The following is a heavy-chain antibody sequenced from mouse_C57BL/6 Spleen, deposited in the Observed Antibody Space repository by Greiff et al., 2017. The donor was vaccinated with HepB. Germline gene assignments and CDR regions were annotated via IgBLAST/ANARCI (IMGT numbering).Heavy chain of an antibody. CDR1: GFTFSDYG. J-gene: IGHJ3*01. CDR3: ARPAYYYGSSLFAY. D-gene: IGHD1-1*01. V-gene: IGHV5-17*01. Sequence: VQLKESGGGLVKPGGSLKLSCAASGFTFSDYGMHWVRQAPEKGLEWVAYISSGSSTIYYADTVKGRFTISRDNAKNTLFLQMTSLRSEDTAMYYCARPAYYYGSSLFAYWGQGTLVTVSA. CDR2: ISSGSSTI.